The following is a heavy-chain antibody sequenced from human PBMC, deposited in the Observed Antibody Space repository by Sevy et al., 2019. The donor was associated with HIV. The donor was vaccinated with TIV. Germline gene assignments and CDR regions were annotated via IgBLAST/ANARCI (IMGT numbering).Heavy chain of an antibody. D-gene: IGHD3-3*01. CDR1: GFTLSSHW. V-gene: IGHV3-74*01. CDR2: INSHGTIT. Sequence: GGSLRLSCAASGFTLSSHWMFWVRQGPGKGLVWVSHINSHGTITNYADSVRGRFTNSRDNAKNTVYLQMDSLRAEDTAFYYCARGQVLRFFDWPTYGLDVWGQGTTVTVSS. CDR3: ARGQVLRFFDWPTYGLDV. J-gene: IGHJ6*02.